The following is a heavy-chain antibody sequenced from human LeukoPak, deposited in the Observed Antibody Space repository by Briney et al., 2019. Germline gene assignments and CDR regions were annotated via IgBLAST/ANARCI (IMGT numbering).Heavy chain of an antibody. CDR1: GYGFTSYR. Sequence: GESLRISCKGSGYGFTSYRISWVRQMPRKRLEWMGRIDPSYSYTNYRPSFQGHVTISADKSISTAYLQWSRLKASDTAMYYCARYIAVAHFDYWGQGTLVTVSS. J-gene: IGHJ4*02. CDR3: ARYIAVAHFDY. V-gene: IGHV5-10-1*01. CDR2: IDPSYSYT. D-gene: IGHD6-19*01.